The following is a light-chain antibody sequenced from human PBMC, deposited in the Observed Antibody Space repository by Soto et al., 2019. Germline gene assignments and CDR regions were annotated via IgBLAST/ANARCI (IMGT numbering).Light chain of an antibody. Sequence: DIGLTQSPVTLSLSTGERATLSCRASQSVSGSYLAWYQQRPGQAPRLLIYGASSRATGIPDRFSGSGSGTDFTLTITRLEPEDFAVYYCQQYGSSRWTFGRGTKVDIK. V-gene: IGKV3-20*01. J-gene: IGKJ1*01. CDR1: QSVSGSY. CDR3: QQYGSSRWT. CDR2: GAS.